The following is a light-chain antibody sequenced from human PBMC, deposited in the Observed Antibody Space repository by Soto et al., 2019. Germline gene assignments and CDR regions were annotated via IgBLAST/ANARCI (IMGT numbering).Light chain of an antibody. CDR1: SXDVGTYIY. CDR2: EVN. CDR3: FSYTNTNTLLV. J-gene: IGLJ1*01. Sequence: QSVLTQPASVSGSPGQSITISCTGTSXDVGTYIYVSWYQQHPGKAPKLLIYEVNNRPSGVSNRFSGSKSGNTASLTISGLRTEDESDYYCFSYTNTNTLLVVGTGTKVTVL. V-gene: IGLV2-14*01.